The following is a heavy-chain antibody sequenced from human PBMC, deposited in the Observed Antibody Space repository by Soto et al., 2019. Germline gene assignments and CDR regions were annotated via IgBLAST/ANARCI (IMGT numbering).Heavy chain of an antibody. CDR2: ISGSGGST. CDR3: AKDDIVVVPAAISPSVFDY. D-gene: IGHD2-2*01. J-gene: IGHJ4*02. CDR1: GFTFGSYA. V-gene: IGHV3-23*01. Sequence: PGGSLRLSCAASGFTFGSYAMSWVRQAPGKGLEWVSAISGSGGSTYYADSVKGRFTISRDNSKNTLYLQMNSLRAEDTAVYYCAKDDIVVVPAAISPSVFDYWGQGTLVTVSS.